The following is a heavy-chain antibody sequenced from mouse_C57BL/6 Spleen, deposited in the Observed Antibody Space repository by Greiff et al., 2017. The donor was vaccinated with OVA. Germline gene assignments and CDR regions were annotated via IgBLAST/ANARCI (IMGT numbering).Heavy chain of an antibody. J-gene: IGHJ3*01. CDR2: IWSGGST. V-gene: IGHV2-2*01. Sequence: QVQLKQSGPGLVQPSQSLFITCTVSGFSLTSYGVHWVRQSPGKGLEWLGVIWSGGSTDYNAAFISRLSISKDNSKSQVFFKMNSLQADDTAIYYCARNYYDYDGPFAYWGQGTLVTVSA. D-gene: IGHD2-4*01. CDR3: ARNYYDYDGPFAY. CDR1: GFSLTSYG.